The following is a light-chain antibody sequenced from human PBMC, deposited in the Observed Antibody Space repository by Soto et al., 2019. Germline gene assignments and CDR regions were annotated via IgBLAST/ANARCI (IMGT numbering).Light chain of an antibody. CDR1: QNINNY. CDR2: DAS. Sequence: NQMSQSPSSLSAYVGDRVTITCQASQNINNYLNWYQQKPGRAPKLLIYDASNLEAGVPSRFRGSGSGTDFTLTISSLQPEDFATYYCQQSFSTLGWTFGQGTKVDIK. V-gene: IGKV1-39*01. J-gene: IGKJ1*01. CDR3: QQSFSTLGWT.